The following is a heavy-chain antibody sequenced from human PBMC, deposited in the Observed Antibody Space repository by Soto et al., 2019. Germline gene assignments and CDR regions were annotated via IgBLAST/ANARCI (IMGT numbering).Heavy chain of an antibody. V-gene: IGHV3-30*18. J-gene: IGHJ6*02. Sequence: PGGSLRLSCAASGFTFSSYGMHWVRQAPGKGLEWVAVISYDGSNKYYADSVKGRFTIPRDNSKNTLYLQMNSLRAEDTAVYYCAKNDEQLVGYYGMDVWGQGTTVTVSS. CDR2: ISYDGSNK. CDR1: GFTFSSYG. CDR3: AKNDEQLVGYYGMDV. D-gene: IGHD6-13*01.